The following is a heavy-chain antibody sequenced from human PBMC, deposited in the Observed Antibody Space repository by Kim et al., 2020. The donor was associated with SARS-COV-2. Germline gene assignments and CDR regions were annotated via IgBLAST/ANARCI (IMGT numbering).Heavy chain of an antibody. CDR2: IIPIFGTA. V-gene: IGHV1-69*06. D-gene: IGHD2-8*01. J-gene: IGHJ5*02. CDR1: GGTFSSYA. CDR3: ARGLPKELNIVPWWFDP. Sequence: SVKVSCKASGGTFSSYAISWVRQAPGQGLEWMGGIIPIFGTANYAQKFQGRVTITADKSTSTAYMELSSLRSEDTAVYYCARGLPKELNIVPWWFDPWGQGTLVTVSS.